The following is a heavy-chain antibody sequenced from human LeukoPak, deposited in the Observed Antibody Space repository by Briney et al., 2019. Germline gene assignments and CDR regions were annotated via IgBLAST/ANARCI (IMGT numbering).Heavy chain of an antibody. CDR3: ARDQGQLERRANGIIFDY. V-gene: IGHV4-30-2*01. CDR1: GGSISSGGCY. CDR2: IYHSGST. J-gene: IGHJ4*02. Sequence: PSQTLSLTCTVSGGSISSGGCYWSWIRQPPGKGLEWIGYIYHSGSTYYNPSLKSRVTISVDRSKNQFSLKLSSVTAADTAVYYCARDQGQLERRANGIIFDYWGQGTLVTVSA. D-gene: IGHD1-1*01.